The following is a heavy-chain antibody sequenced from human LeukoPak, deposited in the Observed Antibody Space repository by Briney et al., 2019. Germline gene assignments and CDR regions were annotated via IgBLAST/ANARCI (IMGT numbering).Heavy chain of an antibody. J-gene: IGHJ4*02. CDR1: GFTFSNYA. Sequence: GGSLRLSCAASGFTFSNYAMIWVRQAPGKGLEWLSAISGRGGIQYEVETVKGRCTISEDNSKNTLYLQMNSLRAEDTAVYYCAKSLGSVVVTANDYWGQGTLVTVRS. CDR3: AKSLGSVVVTANDY. D-gene: IGHD2-21*02. CDR2: ISGRGGIQ. V-gene: IGHV3-23*01.